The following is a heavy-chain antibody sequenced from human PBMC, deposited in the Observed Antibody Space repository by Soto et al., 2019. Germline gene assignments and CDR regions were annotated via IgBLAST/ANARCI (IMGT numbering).Heavy chain of an antibody. CDR3: ARGGMIVVVPSAGYYYYYGMDV. V-gene: IGHV4-61*01. Sequence: SETLSLTCSVSGGSVSSGSYYWSWIRQPPGKGLEWIGYIYYSGSTNYNPSLKSRVTISVDTSKNQFSLKLSSVTAADTAVYYCARGGMIVVVPSAGYYYYYGMDVWGQGTTVTVS. J-gene: IGHJ6*02. CDR2: IYYSGST. D-gene: IGHD3-22*01. CDR1: GGSVSSGSYY.